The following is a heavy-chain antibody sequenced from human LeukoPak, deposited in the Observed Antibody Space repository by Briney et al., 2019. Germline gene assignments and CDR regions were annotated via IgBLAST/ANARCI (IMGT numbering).Heavy chain of an antibody. Sequence: SETLSLTCTVSGGSISSYYWTWIRQPPGKGLEWIGEINHSGSTNYNPSLKSRVTISVDTSKNQFSLKLSSVTAADTAVYYCARAFWVAASWYFDLWGRGTLVTVSS. J-gene: IGHJ2*01. CDR2: INHSGST. CDR3: ARAFWVAASWYFDL. D-gene: IGHD6-13*01. CDR1: GGSISSYY. V-gene: IGHV4-34*01.